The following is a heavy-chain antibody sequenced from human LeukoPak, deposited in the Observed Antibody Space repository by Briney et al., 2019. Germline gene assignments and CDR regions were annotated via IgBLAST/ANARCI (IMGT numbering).Heavy chain of an antibody. CDR2: ISDDGRNK. D-gene: IGHD3-10*01. J-gene: IGHJ5*02. CDR3: AREYYYGSGSYSP. Sequence: QPGRSLRLSCAASGFTFNNYGMHYVRQAPGKGLEWVAVISDDGRNKNYADSVKGRFTISRDNSKNTLYLQMNSLRAEDTALYYCAREYYYGSGSYSPWGQGILVTVSS. V-gene: IGHV3-30*03. CDR1: GFTFNNYG.